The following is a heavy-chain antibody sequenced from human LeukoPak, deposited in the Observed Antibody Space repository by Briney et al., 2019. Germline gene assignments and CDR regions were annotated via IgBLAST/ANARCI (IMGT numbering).Heavy chain of an antibody. CDR1: GYSISSSNW. V-gene: IGHV4-28*03. CDR3: ARAESDIVVVVAATPAVGAFDI. J-gene: IGHJ3*02. CDR2: IYYSGST. D-gene: IGHD2-15*01. Sequence: SDTLSLICAVSGYSISSSNWWGWIRQPPGKGLEWIGYIYYSGSTYYNPSLKSRVTMSVDTSKNQFSLKLSSVTAADTAVYYCARAESDIVVVVAATPAVGAFDIWGQGTMVTVSA.